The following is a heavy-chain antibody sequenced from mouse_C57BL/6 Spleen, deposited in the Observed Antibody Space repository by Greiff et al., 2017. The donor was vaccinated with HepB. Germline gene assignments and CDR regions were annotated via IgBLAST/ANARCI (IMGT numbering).Heavy chain of an antibody. D-gene: IGHD1-1*01. Sequence: VQWVESGPGLVAPSQSLSITCTVSGFSLTSYGVHWVRQPPGKGLEWLVVIWSDGSTTYNSALKSRLSISKDNSKSQVFLKMNSLQTDDTAMYYCARSYYGSSYGYAMDYWGQGTSVTVSS. J-gene: IGHJ4*01. CDR1: GFSLTSYG. V-gene: IGHV2-6*03. CDR3: ARSYYGSSYGYAMDY. CDR2: IWSDGST.